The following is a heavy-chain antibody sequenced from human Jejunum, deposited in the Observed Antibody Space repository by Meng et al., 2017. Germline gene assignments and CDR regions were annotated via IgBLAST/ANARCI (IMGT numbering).Heavy chain of an antibody. D-gene: IGHD1-26*01. V-gene: IGHV3-74*01. CDR3: ARGGPGSYLQDY. CDR1: GVNFSIGR. CDR2: ITSFCTPT. Sequence: VQLVEVGGGSLPPVGSFSISSDTTGVNFSIGRLHWVRQAPGEGLVWVARITSFCTPTLYAQVVKCRFTLTSDNAQNTLFMPLTSPSTDDTSMSYCARGGPGSYLQDYWGQGTLVTVSS. J-gene: IGHJ4*02.